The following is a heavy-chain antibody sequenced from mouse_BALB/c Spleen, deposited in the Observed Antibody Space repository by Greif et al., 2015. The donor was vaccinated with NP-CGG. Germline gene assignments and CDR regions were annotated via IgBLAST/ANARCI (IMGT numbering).Heavy chain of an antibody. CDR1: GFTFSSYG. Sequence: DVKLQESGGGLVQPGGSLKLSCAASGFTFSSYGMSWVRQTPDKRLELVATINSNSGSTYYPDSVKGRFTISRDNAKNTLYLQMSSRKSEDTAMYYCATGFAYWGQGTLVTVSA. J-gene: IGHJ3*01. CDR3: ATGFAY. V-gene: IGHV5-6-3*01. CDR2: INSNSGST.